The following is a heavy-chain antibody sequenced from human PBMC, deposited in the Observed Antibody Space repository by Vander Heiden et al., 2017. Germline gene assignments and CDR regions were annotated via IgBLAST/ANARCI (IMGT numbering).Heavy chain of an antibody. CDR3: AKLHYYDSSGYYPDYFDY. CDR1: GFTFRSHG. Sequence: QVQLVESGGGVVQPGRYLRLSCAASGFTFRSHGMHWVRQAPGKGLEWVAVISYDGSNKYYADSVKGRFTISRDNSKNTLYLQMNSLRAEDTAVYYCAKLHYYDSSGYYPDYFDYWGQGTLVTVSS. D-gene: IGHD3-22*01. CDR2: ISYDGSNK. J-gene: IGHJ4*02. V-gene: IGHV3-30*18.